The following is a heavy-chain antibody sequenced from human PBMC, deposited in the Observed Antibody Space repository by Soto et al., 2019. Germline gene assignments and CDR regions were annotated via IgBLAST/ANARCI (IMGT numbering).Heavy chain of an antibody. Sequence: PGGSLRLSCAASGFTFSSYSMNWVRQAPGKGLEWVSSISSSSSYIYYADSVKGRFTISRDNAKNSLYLQMNSLRAEDTAVYYWARDGLGDYSADAFDIWGQGTMVTVSS. J-gene: IGHJ3*02. CDR2: ISSSSSYI. CDR1: GFTFSSYS. V-gene: IGHV3-21*01. CDR3: ARDGLGDYSADAFDI. D-gene: IGHD4-17*01.